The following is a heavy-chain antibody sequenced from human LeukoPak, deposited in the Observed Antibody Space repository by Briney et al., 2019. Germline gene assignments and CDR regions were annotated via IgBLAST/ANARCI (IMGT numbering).Heavy chain of an antibody. J-gene: IGHJ6*02. CDR3: AREFGMSHGMDV. CDR2: IIPILGIA. CDR1: GGTFSSYA. D-gene: IGHD1-14*01. Sequence: GASVKVSCKASGGTFSSYAISWVRQAPGQGLEWMGRIIPILGIANYAQKFQGRVTMTRDTSTSTVYMELSSLRSEDTAVYYCAREFGMSHGMDVWGQGTTVTVSS. V-gene: IGHV1-69*04.